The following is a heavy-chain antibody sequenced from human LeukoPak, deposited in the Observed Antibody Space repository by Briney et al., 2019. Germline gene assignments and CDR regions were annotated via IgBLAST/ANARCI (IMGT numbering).Heavy chain of an antibody. CDR1: GGSISSSSYY. V-gene: IGHV4-39*01. CDR2: IYYSGST. D-gene: IGHD6-13*01. J-gene: IGHJ3*02. CDR3: ASGQSSWYLEGPDAFDI. Sequence: SETLSLTCTVSGGSISSSSYYWGWIRQPPGKGLEWIGSIYYSGSTYYNPSLKSRVTISVDTSKTQFSLKLSSVTAADTAVYYCASGQSSWYLEGPDAFDIWGQGTMVTVSS.